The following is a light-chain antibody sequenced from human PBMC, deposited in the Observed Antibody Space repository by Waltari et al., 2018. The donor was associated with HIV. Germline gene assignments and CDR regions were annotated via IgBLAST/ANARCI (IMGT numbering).Light chain of an antibody. J-gene: IGKJ4*02. V-gene: IGKV3-20*01. CDR1: QSVSSSY. CDR3: QQYGSSPLT. CDR2: GAS. Sequence: EIVLTQSPGNLSLSPGERATLSCRASQSVSSSYLAWYQQKPGQAPRPLIYGASGKATGSADRFSGSGSGTDFTLTISRREPEDFAVYYCQQYGSSPLTFGGGTKVEIK.